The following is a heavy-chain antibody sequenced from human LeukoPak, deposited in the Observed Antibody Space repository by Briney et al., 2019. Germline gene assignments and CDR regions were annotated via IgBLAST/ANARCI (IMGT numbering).Heavy chain of an antibody. CDR3: AREAYRGIVGY. D-gene: IGHD5-12*01. CDR2: IRYDGSNK. J-gene: IGHJ4*02. V-gene: IGHV3-30*02. CDR1: GLTFNTCG. Sequence: GGSLRLSCAASGLTFNTCGMHWVRQAPGKGLEWVAFIRYDGSNKYYADSVKGRFTISRDNARNSLYLQMDSLRVDDTAVYYCAREAYRGIVGYWGQGTLVTVSS.